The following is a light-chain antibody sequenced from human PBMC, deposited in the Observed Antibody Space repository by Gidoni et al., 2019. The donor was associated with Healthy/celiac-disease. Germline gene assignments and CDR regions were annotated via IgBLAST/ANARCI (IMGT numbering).Light chain of an antibody. Sequence: DIQMTQSPSTLSASVGDRVTITCRASQSISSWLAWYQQKPGKAPTLLIYDASSLESGVPSRFSGSGSGTEFTLTISSLQPDDFATYYCQQYNSYPGTFXXXTKVEIK. CDR1: QSISSW. CDR2: DAS. CDR3: QQYNSYPGT. J-gene: IGKJ1*01. V-gene: IGKV1-5*01.